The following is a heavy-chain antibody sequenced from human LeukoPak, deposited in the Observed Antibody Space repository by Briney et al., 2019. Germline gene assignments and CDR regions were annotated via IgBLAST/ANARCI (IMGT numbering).Heavy chain of an antibody. CDR1: GGSISSHY. Sequence: SETLSLTCTVYGGSISSHYWSWIRQSPERGLEWIGFIYYTGTTRYNPSLRGRVTMSVDSSRNHFSLKLTSMTAADTALYYCARLLNNDNAGDPDTFDMWGQGTMVTVSS. V-gene: IGHV4-59*11. CDR2: IYYTGTT. D-gene: IGHD2-21*02. CDR3: ARLLNNDNAGDPDTFDM. J-gene: IGHJ3*02.